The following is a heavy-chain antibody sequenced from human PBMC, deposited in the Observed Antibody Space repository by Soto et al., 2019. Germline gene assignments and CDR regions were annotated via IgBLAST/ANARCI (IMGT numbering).Heavy chain of an antibody. CDR3: ARHPSDFWFDP. V-gene: IGHV4-39*01. Sequence: QLQLQESGPGLVKPSETLSLTCSVSGGSISSSSYFWGWIRQPPGKGLEWIGSIYYSGSTYYNPSLKRRVTVSVDTSKNQFSLKLRSVTAADTAVYYCARHPSDFWFDPWGQGTLVTVSS. CDR2: IYYSGST. CDR1: GGSISSSSYF. D-gene: IGHD2-21*02. J-gene: IGHJ5*02.